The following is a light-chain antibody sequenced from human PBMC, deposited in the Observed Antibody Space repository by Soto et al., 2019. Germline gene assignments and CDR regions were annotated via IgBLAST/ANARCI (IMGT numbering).Light chain of an antibody. Sequence: EKELKSSPATLSVWPVEIPSVSDRASQSVSGDLAWYHHKPGQAPRLLIYDASTRALDTPARFAGSGAGTEFTLTICSLQSEYFAVYCCQHYNNWPITFGEGTRLEIK. J-gene: IGKJ5*01. CDR3: QHYNNWPIT. CDR2: DAS. CDR1: QSVSGD. V-gene: IGKV3-15*01.